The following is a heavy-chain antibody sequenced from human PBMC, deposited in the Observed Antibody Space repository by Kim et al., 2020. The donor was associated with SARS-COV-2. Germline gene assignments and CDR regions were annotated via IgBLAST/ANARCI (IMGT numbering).Heavy chain of an antibody. CDR3: ARVAQDGYLEF. V-gene: IGHV4-34*01. D-gene: IGHD3-16*02. CDR2: ISHGGST. Sequence: SETLSLTCAVYGGSFTGYYWSWIRQPPGKGLEWIGEISHGGSTNYNPSLKSRLTISVDRSKNQFSLKLTSLTAADTAVYYCARVAQDGYLEFWGRGNLVTVSS. J-gene: IGHJ4*02. CDR1: GGSFTGYY.